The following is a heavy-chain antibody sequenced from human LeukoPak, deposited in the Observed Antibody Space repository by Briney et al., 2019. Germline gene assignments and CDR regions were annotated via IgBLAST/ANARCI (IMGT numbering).Heavy chain of an antibody. CDR3: ASTYYYDSSGYYYVAY. V-gene: IGHV4-30-4*08. CDR2: IYYSGST. D-gene: IGHD3-22*01. J-gene: IGHJ4*02. Sequence: SETLSLTCTVSGGSISSSSYYWGWIRQPPGKGLEWIGYIYYSGSTYYNPSLKSRVTISVDTSKNQFSLKLSSVTAADTAVYYCASTYYYDSSGYYYVAYWGQGTLVTVSS. CDR1: GGSISSSSYY.